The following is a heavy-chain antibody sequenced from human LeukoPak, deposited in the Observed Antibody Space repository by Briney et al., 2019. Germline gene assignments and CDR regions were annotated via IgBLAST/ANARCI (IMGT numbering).Heavy chain of an antibody. D-gene: IGHD3-16*01. Sequence: ASVKVSCTASGGTFSSYAISWVRQAPGQGLEWMGWISAYNGNTNYAQKLQGRVSMTTDTSTSTAYMELRNLRSDDTAVYYCARGRGNYDYGGLGYWGQGTLVTVSS. CDR3: ARGRGNYDYGGLGY. CDR1: GGTFSSYA. V-gene: IGHV1-18*01. J-gene: IGHJ4*02. CDR2: ISAYNGNT.